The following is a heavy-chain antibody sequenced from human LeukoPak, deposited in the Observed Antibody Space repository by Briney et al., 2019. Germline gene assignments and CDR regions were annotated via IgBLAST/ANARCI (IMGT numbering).Heavy chain of an antibody. V-gene: IGHV4-59*01. CDR3: ASRTGTRDY. D-gene: IGHD1-1*01. J-gene: IGHJ4*02. CDR2: IYYSGST. Sequence: SETLSLTCTVSGGSISSYYWSWIRQPRGKGLEWIGYIYYSGSTNYNPSRKSRVTISVDTSKNQFSLKLSSVTAADTAVYYCASRTGTRDYWGQGTLVTVSS. CDR1: GGSISSYY.